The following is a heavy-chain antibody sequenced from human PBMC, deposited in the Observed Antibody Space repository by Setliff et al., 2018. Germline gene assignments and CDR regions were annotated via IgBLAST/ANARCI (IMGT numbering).Heavy chain of an antibody. CDR3: AREGFQNWFDP. Sequence: SETLSLTCTVSGGSISSSSYYWGWIRQPPGKGLEWIGSIYYSGSTYYNPSLKSRVTISVDTSKNQFSLKLSSVTAADTAVYYCAREGFQNWFDPWGQGTLVTVSS. CDR1: GGSISSSSYY. CDR2: IYYSGST. J-gene: IGHJ5*02. V-gene: IGHV4-39*02.